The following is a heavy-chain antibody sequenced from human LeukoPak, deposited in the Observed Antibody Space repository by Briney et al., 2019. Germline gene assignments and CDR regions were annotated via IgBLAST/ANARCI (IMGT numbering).Heavy chain of an antibody. D-gene: IGHD6-13*01. CDR2: IYYSGST. J-gene: IGHJ6*03. CDR3: ARDFQGAAAGPSGYYYMDV. V-gene: IGHV4-61*01. CDR1: GGSISSSSHY. Sequence: PSETLSLTCTVSGGSISSSSHYWGWIRQPPGKGLEWIGYIYYSGSTNYNPSLKSRVTISVDTSKNQFSLKLSSVTAADTAVYYCARDFQGAAAGPSGYYYMDVWGKGTTVTISS.